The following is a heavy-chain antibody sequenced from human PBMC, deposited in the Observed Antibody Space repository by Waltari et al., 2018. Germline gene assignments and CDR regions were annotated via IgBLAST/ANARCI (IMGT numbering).Heavy chain of an antibody. CDR2: INPNSGGT. Sequence: QVQLVQSGAEVKKPGASVKVSCKASGYTFTGYYMHWVRQAPGQGLEWMGRINPNSGGTNDAQKFQGRVTMTRDTSISTAYMELSRLRSDDTAVYYCARAAYGIVVVVAATPPDYWGQGTLVTVSS. J-gene: IGHJ4*02. V-gene: IGHV1-2*06. D-gene: IGHD2-15*01. CDR1: GYTFTGYY. CDR3: ARAAYGIVVVVAATPPDY.